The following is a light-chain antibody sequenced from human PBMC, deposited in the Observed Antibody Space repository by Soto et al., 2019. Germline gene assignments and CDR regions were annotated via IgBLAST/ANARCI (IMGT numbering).Light chain of an antibody. CDR3: CSYAGSYIL. CDR1: SSDVGGYNY. Sequence: QSVLTQPPSASGSPGQSVTISCTGTSSDVGGYNYVSWYQQHPGKVPKLMIYEVNKRPSGVPDRFSGSKSGNTASLTVSGLQAEDEADYYCCSYAGSYILVGGGTQLTVL. V-gene: IGLV2-8*01. J-gene: IGLJ2*01. CDR2: EVN.